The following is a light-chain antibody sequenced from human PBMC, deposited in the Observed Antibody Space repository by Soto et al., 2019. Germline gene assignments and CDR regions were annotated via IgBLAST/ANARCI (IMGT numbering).Light chain of an antibody. CDR2: GAS. V-gene: IGKV3-20*01. CDR1: QSVSSSY. CDR3: QQYGSSAWT. Sequence: EIVLTQSPGTLSLSPGERATLCCRASQSVSSSYLAWYQQKPGQAPRLLIYGASSRATGIPDRFSGSGSGTDFTLTISRLEPEDFAVYYCQQYGSSAWTFGQGTKVEFK. J-gene: IGKJ1*01.